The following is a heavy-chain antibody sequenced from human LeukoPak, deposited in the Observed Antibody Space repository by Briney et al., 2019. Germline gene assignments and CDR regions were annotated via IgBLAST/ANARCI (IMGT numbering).Heavy chain of an antibody. J-gene: IGHJ6*03. CDR1: GYTFTGYY. Sequence: ASVKVSCKASGYTFTGYYMHWVRQAPGQGLEWMGWISAYNGNTNYAQKLQGRVTMTTDTSTSTAYMELRSLRSDDTAVYYCARRTDFVVGATQGYYYYYMDVWGKGTTVTVSS. V-gene: IGHV1-18*04. CDR2: ISAYNGNT. D-gene: IGHD1-26*01. CDR3: ARRTDFVVGATQGYYYYYMDV.